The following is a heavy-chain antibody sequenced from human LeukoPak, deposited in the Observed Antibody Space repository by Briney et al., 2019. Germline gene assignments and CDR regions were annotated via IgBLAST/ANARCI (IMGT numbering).Heavy chain of an antibody. V-gene: IGHV3-30*02. J-gene: IGHJ6*02. CDR3: AKGGTGYYYGMDV. D-gene: IGHD3-10*01. CDR1: GFTFSSYG. CDR2: IRYDGSNK. Sequence: GGSLRLPCAASGFTFSSYGMHWVRQAPGKGLEWVAFIRYDGSNKYYADSVKGRFTISRDNSKNTLYLQMNSLRAEDTAVYYCAKGGTGYYYGMDVWGQGTTVTVSS.